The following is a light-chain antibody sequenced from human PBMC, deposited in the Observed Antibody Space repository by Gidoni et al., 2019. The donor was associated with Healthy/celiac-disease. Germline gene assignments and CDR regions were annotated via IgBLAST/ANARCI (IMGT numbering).Light chain of an antibody. CDR1: QSISSY. CDR2: AAS. Sequence: DIQLTQSPSSLSASVGDRVTITCRAIQSISSYLNWYQQKPGKDPKLLIYAASILQSGVPSRFSGSGSGTDFTLTISSMQPEDFATYDCQQSYSTPPTFGQGTKVEIK. V-gene: IGKV1-39*01. J-gene: IGKJ1*01. CDR3: QQSYSTPPT.